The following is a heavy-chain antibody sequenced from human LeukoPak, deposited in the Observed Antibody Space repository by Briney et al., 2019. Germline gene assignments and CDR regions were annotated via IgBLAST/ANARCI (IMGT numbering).Heavy chain of an antibody. J-gene: IGHJ6*03. Sequence: GASVKVSCKASGGTFSSYAISWVRQAPGQGLEWMGGIIPIFGIANYAQKFQGRVTVTADESTTTAYMELNSLRSEDTAVYYCARGTLSSGIYSPSNNYYYYYMDVWGKGTTVIVSS. CDR2: IIPIFGIA. CDR1: GGTFSSYA. CDR3: ARGTLSSGIYSPSNNYYYYYMDV. V-gene: IGHV1-69*13. D-gene: IGHD3-10*01.